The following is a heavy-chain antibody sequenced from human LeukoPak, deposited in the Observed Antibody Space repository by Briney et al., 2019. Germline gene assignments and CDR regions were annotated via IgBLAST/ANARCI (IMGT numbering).Heavy chain of an antibody. CDR3: ASFFCINGVCYYLDY. Sequence: ASVKVSCKATGYTFTSYAMGWVRQAPGHGLEWMGWINTNTGNPTYAQGFTGRFVFSLDTSVSTAYLQISSLEAEDTAVYYCASFFCINGVCYYLDYWGQGTLVTVSS. D-gene: IGHD2-8*01. CDR1: GYTFTSYA. J-gene: IGHJ4*02. CDR2: INTNTGNP. V-gene: IGHV7-4-1*02.